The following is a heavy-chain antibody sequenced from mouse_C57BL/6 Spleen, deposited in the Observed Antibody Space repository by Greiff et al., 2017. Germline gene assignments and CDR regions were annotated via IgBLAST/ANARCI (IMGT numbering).Heavy chain of an antibody. Sequence: EVMLVESEGGLVQPGSSMKLSCTASGFTFSDYYMAWVRQVPEKGLEWVANINYDGSSTYYLDSLKSRFIISRDTAKNILYLQMSSLKSEDTATYYCARGWLRDSFDYWGQGTTLTVSS. CDR1: GFTFSDYY. CDR3: ARGWLRDSFDY. J-gene: IGHJ2*01. CDR2: INYDGSST. V-gene: IGHV5-16*01. D-gene: IGHD2-2*01.